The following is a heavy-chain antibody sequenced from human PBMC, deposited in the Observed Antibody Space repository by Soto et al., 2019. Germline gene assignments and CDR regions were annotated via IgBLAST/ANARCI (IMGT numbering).Heavy chain of an antibody. CDR3: AADRGSGWSNAFDI. Sequence: ASVKVSCKASGGTFSSYAISWVRQAPGQRLEWMGGIIPVCGTTNYAQKFQERVTITGDMSTSTAYMELSSLRSEDTAVYYCAADRGSGWSNAFDIWGQGTMVTVSS. D-gene: IGHD6-19*01. J-gene: IGHJ3*02. CDR1: GGTFSSYA. V-gene: IGHV1-69*06. CDR2: IIPVCGTT.